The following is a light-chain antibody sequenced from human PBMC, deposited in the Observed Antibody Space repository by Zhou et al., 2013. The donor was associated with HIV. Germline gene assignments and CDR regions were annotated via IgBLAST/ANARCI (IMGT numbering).Light chain of an antibody. J-gene: IGKJ1*01. CDR3: QQYKSEPPT. Sequence: DIQMTQSPASLSASVGDRVTITCRASQDINHYLAWYQQKPGKAPDLLIYDASTLNSGVPSRFSGSGSGTGFTLTITDLQPEDFATYYCQQYKSEPPTFGRGTKVEVK. V-gene: IGKV1-27*01. CDR2: DAS. CDR1: QDINHY.